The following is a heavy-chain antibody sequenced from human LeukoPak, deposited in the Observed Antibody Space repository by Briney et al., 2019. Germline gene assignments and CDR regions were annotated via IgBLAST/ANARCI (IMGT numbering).Heavy chain of an antibody. V-gene: IGHV3-74*01. J-gene: IGHJ4*02. Sequence: GGSLRLSCAASGFAFSNYWMFWVRQAPGKGLVWISQTDTEGADTTYGDPAKGRFTAPRDNAKNTLYLQMNSLRVEDTAVYFCARGTAITAGIDFWGQGTLVTVSS. CDR2: TDTEGADT. D-gene: IGHD6-19*01. CDR3: ARGTAITAGIDF. CDR1: GFAFSNYW.